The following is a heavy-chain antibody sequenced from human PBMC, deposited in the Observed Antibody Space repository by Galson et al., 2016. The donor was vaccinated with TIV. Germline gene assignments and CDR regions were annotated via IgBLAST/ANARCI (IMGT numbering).Heavy chain of an antibody. Sequence: SLRLSCAASGLTFSNFGMNWVRQAPGKGLEWVSSISGTGNFRYYADSVTGRFTVSRDNAENSVYLQMSNLRGEDTAVYYCTRQGVYMCYAMDVWGQGTTVTVSS. CDR3: TRQGVYMCYAMDV. J-gene: IGHJ6*02. V-gene: IGHV3-21*01. D-gene: IGHD1-14*01. CDR2: ISGTGNFR. CDR1: GLTFSNFG.